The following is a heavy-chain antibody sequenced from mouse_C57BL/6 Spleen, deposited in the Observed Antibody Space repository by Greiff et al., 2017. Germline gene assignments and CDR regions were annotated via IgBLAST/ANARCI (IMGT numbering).Heavy chain of an antibody. V-gene: IGHV1-81*01. CDR2: IYPRSGNT. CDR1: GYTFTSYG. J-gene: IGHJ2*01. CDR3: ARSIDSSGYGGLDY. D-gene: IGHD3-2*02. Sequence: QVQLKESGAELARPGASVKLSCKASGYTFTSYGISWVKQRTGQGLEWIGEIYPRSGNTYYNEKFKGKATLTADKSYSTAYMELRSLTSEDSAVYFCARSIDSSGYGGLDYWGQGTTLTVSS.